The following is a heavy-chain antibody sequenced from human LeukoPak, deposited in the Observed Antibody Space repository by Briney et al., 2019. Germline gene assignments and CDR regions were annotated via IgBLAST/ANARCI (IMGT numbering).Heavy chain of an antibody. CDR2: INPNSGGT. CDR1: GGTFSSYA. D-gene: IGHD3-10*01. CDR3: AREVRQLLWFGAVGNYMDV. Sequence: ASVKVSFKASGGTFSSYAISWVRQAPGQGLEWMGWINPNSGGTNYAQKFQGRVNMTRDTSITTAYMELSRLRSDDTAVYYCAREVRQLLWFGAVGNYMDVWGKGTTVTVSS. V-gene: IGHV1-2*02. J-gene: IGHJ6*03.